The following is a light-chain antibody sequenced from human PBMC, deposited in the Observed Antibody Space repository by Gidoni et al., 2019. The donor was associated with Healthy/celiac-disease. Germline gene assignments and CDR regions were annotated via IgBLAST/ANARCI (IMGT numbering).Light chain of an antibody. Sequence: NFMLTQPHSVSESPGKTVTISCTRSSGSIASNYVQWSQQRPGSAPTTVIYEDNQRPSGVPDRFSGSIDSSSNSASLTISGLKTEDEADYYCQSYDSSNRVFGGGTTLTVL. V-gene: IGLV6-57*04. CDR1: SGSIASNY. CDR2: EDN. CDR3: QSYDSSNRV. J-gene: IGLJ3*02.